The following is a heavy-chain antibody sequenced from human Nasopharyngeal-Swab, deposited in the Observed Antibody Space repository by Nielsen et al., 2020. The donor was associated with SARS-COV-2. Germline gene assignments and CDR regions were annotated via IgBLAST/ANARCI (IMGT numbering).Heavy chain of an antibody. J-gene: IGHJ3*02. CDR3: ARGLYYDFWSGYPSPDAFDI. CDR2: INPNSGGT. D-gene: IGHD3-3*01. Sequence: ASVKVSCKASGGTFSSYAISWVRQAPGQGLEWMGRINPNSGGTNYAQKFQGRVTMTRDTSISTAYMELSRLRSDDTAVYYCARGLYYDFWSGYPSPDAFDIWGQGTMVTVSS. CDR1: GGTFSSYA. V-gene: IGHV1-2*06.